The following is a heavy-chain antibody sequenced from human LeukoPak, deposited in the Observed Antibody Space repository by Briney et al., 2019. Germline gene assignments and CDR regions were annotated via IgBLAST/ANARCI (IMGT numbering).Heavy chain of an antibody. Sequence: GGSLRLSCAASGFSFNNYAMGWLRQAPGKGLVWVSIIIASSGSTVYADSVKGRFTISRDNARNTVYLQLNSLRNEDTALYYCAKEHLKYANDNRGSFDYWGQGTLVTVSS. CDR1: GFSFNNYA. CDR3: AKEHLKYANDNRGSFDY. V-gene: IGHV3-23*01. CDR2: IIASSGST. D-gene: IGHD3-22*01. J-gene: IGHJ4*02.